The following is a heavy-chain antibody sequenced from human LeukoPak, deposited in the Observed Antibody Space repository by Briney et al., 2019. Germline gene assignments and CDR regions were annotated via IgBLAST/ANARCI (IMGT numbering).Heavy chain of an antibody. CDR2: IYSSGST. Sequence: PSETLSLTCTVSGGSISSYYWSWIRQPPGKGLEWIGYIYSSGSTNYNPSLKSRVTISVDTSKNQFSLKLSSVTAADTAVYYCARDVRPLVHAFDIWGQGTMVTVSS. D-gene: IGHD6-6*01. J-gene: IGHJ3*02. V-gene: IGHV4-59*01. CDR3: ARDVRPLVHAFDI. CDR1: GGSISSYY.